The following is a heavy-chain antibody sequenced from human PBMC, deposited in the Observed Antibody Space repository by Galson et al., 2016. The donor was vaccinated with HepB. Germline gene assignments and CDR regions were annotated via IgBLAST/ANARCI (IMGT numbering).Heavy chain of an antibody. CDR3: ARECRGWCVVGGDTTYTHDLDV. J-gene: IGHJ6*02. CDR2: INQDGSEK. CDR1: GFGFSDYW. D-gene: IGHD1-26*01. V-gene: IGHV3-7*03. Sequence: SLRLSCAVSGFGFSDYWMTWVRQAPGKGLEWVANINQDGSEKNSVDSMKGRFTISRDNAKNSMYLQMNTLRAEDTAVYYCARECRGWCVVGGDTTYTHDLDVWGQGTTVTVSS.